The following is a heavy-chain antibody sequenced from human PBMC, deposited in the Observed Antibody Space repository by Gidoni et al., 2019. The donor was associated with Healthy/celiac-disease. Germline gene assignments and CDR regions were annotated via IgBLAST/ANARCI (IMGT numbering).Heavy chain of an antibody. CDR1: GYTFTSYG. J-gene: IGHJ3*02. CDR2: ISAYNGNT. V-gene: IGHV1-18*01. Sequence: QVQLVQSGAEVKKPGASVKVSCKASGYTFTSYGISWVRQAPGQGLEWMGWISAYNGNTNYAQKLQGRVTMTTDTSPSTAYMELRSLRSDDTAVYYCARAGAGYDSSGSDAFDIWGQGTMVTVSS. CDR3: ARAGAGYDSSGSDAFDI. D-gene: IGHD3-22*01.